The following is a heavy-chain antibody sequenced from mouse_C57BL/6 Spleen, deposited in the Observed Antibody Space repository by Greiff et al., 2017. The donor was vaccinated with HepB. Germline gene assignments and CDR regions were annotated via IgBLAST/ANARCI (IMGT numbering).Heavy chain of an antibody. CDR2: IDPSDSYT. CDR3: ARAAAQAPDY. D-gene: IGHD3-2*02. V-gene: IGHV1-59*01. Sequence: VQLQQPGAELVRPGTSVKLSCKASGYTFTSYWMHWVKQRPGQGLEWIGVIDPSDSYTNYNQKFKGKATLTVDTSSSTAYMQLSSLTSEDSAVYYCARAAAQAPDYWGQGTTLTVSS. CDR1: GYTFTSYW. J-gene: IGHJ2*01.